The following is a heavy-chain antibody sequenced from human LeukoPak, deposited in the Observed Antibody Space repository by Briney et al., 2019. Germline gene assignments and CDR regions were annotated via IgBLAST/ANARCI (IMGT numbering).Heavy chain of an antibody. CDR2: IYYSGST. V-gene: IGHV4-59*01. D-gene: IGHD6-19*01. CDR3: AGLWLAAFDI. J-gene: IGHJ3*02. CDR1: GGAISSYY. Sequence: SETLSLTGTVSGGAISSYYWSWIRQPPGKGLEWIVYIYYSGSTNYNPSLKSRVNISVDTSKNQFSLKLSSVTAADTAVYYCAGLWLAAFDIWGQGTMVTVSS.